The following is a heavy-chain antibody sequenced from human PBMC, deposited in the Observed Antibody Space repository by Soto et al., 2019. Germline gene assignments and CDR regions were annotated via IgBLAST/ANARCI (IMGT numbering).Heavy chain of an antibody. CDR3: ARTSNECTNGVCFDY. V-gene: IGHV4-59*01. CDR2: IYYSGST. Sequence: SETLSLTCTVSGGSISSYYWSWIRQPPGKGLEWIGYIYYSGSTNYNPSLKSRVTISVDTSKNQFSLKLSSVTAADTAVYYCARTSNECTNGVCFDYWGQGTLVTVSS. D-gene: IGHD2-8*01. CDR1: GGSISSYY. J-gene: IGHJ4*02.